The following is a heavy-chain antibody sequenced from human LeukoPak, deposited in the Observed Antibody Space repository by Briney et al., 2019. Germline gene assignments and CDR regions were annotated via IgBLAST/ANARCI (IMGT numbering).Heavy chain of an antibody. Sequence: SETLSLTCAVYGGSFSGYYLSWIRQPPGKGLEWIGEINHSGSTNYNPSLKSRVTISVDTSKNQFSLKLSSVTAADTAVYYCARGRVLRPFDYWGQGTQVTVSS. V-gene: IGHV4-34*01. CDR2: INHSGST. J-gene: IGHJ4*02. CDR1: GGSFSGYY. CDR3: ARGRVLRPFDY. D-gene: IGHD4/OR15-4a*01.